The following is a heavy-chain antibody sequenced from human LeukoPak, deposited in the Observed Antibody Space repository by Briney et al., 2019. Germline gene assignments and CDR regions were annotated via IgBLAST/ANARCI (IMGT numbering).Heavy chain of an antibody. D-gene: IGHD6-6*01. CDR1: GITFSSYS. CDR2: ISHRSGYI. CDR3: AKYATAARPPTSGAFDI. J-gene: IGHJ3*02. Sequence: GGSLRLSCAASGITFSSYSMNWVRQAPGKGLEWVSSISHRSGYIYYADSVKGRFTISRDNAKNSLYLQMDSLRAEDTAVYYCAKYATAARPPTSGAFDIWGQGTMVTVSS. V-gene: IGHV3-21*04.